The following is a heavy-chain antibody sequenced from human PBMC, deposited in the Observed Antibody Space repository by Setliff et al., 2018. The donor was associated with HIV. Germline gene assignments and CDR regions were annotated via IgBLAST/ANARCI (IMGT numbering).Heavy chain of an antibody. CDR2: INHSGST. CDR3: AREGLWFGELSGAHDF. D-gene: IGHD3-10*01. Sequence: SETLSLTCTVSGGTISSHYWSWIRQPPGKGLEWIGQINHSGSTNYYPSLKSRVNISMDTSENRFSLRLTSVTAADTAVYYCAREGLWFGELSGAHDFWGQGTLVTVSS. V-gene: IGHV4-34*09. CDR1: GGTISSHY. J-gene: IGHJ4*02.